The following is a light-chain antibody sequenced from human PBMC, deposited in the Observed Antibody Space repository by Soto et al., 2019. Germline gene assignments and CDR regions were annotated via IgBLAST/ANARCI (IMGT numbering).Light chain of an antibody. V-gene: IGKV3-11*01. CDR3: QQRSNWPPT. Sequence: EIVLTQSPATLSLSPGERATLSCRASQSVSSYLAWYQQKPGQAPRLLIYDASNSATGIPARFSGSGSGTDFTLTISSLEPEDFAVYDCQQRSNWPPTFGQGTKVEIK. J-gene: IGKJ1*01. CDR1: QSVSSY. CDR2: DAS.